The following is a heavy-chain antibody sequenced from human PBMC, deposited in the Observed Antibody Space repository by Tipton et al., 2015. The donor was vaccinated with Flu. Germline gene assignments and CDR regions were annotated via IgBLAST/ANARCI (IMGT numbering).Heavy chain of an antibody. Sequence: TLSLTCSVSGDSIGSDYFWGWIRQAPGQGLEWIGNVHRTGNPYYNPSLKSRVTISVDMSRNQFSLRLTSVTAADTAVYYCARRDYSNHVSEPKNWFDPWGQGTLVTVSS. CDR3: ARRDYSNHVSEPKNWFDP. J-gene: IGHJ5*02. V-gene: IGHV4-38-2*01. CDR2: VHRTGNP. D-gene: IGHD4-11*01. CDR1: GDSIGSDYF.